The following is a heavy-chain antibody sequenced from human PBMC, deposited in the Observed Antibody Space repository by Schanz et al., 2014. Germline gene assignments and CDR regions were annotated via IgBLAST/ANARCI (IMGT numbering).Heavy chain of an antibody. D-gene: IGHD3-10*01. CDR1: GGSFRGYF. J-gene: IGHJ4*02. Sequence: QVQLQQWGAGLLKPSETLSLTCAVSGGSFRGYFWTWIRQPPGKGLEWIGEISHVGSTNYNSSLQDRVTLSVDSPQIQFSLKTTSVTAADTAVYFCARARRITSFRGIVFGYWGQGSLVTVSS. CDR3: ARARRITSFRGIVFGY. CDR2: ISHVGST. V-gene: IGHV4-34*02.